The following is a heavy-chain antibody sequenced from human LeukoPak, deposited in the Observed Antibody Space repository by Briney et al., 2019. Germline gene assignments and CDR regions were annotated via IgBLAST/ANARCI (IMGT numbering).Heavy chain of an antibody. J-gene: IGHJ4*02. V-gene: IGHV4-39*07. D-gene: IGHD3-9*01. CDR3: ARQYYDILTGYHTTFDY. CDR2: IYYSGST. CDR1: GGSISSSSYY. Sequence: SETLSLTCTVSGGSISSSSYYWGWIRQPPGKGLEWIGSIYYSGSTYYNPSLKSRVTTSVDTSKNQFSLKLSSVTAADTAVYYCARQYYDILTGYHTTFDYWGQGTLVTVSS.